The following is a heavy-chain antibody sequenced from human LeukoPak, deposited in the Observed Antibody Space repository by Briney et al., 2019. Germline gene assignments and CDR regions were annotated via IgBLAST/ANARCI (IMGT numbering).Heavy chain of an antibody. V-gene: IGHV3-15*01. CDR2: IKSKTDGGTT. D-gene: IGHD2-21*01. Sequence: GGALRLSCAASGFTFSNARMNWVRQAPGKGLGGVARIKSKTDGGTTDYAAPVNGRFTISRDHSKTTLYLQMNSLKIEDTAVYYCTTYVVKPPVRAWGRGALVTVSS. J-gene: IGHJ5*02. CDR1: GFTFSNAR. CDR3: TTYVVKPPVRA.